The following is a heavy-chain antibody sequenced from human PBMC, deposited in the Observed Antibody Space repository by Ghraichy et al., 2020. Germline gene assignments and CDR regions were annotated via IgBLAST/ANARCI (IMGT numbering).Heavy chain of an antibody. D-gene: IGHD6-13*01. Sequence: GGYLRLSCAASGFTVSSNYMSWVRQAPGKGLEWVSVIYSGGSTYYADSVKGRFTISRDNSKNTLYLQMNSLRAEDTAVYYCARYSSSWYYFDYWGQGTLVTVSS. CDR2: IYSGGST. CDR1: GFTVSSNY. J-gene: IGHJ4*02. CDR3: ARYSSSWYYFDY. V-gene: IGHV3-66*01.